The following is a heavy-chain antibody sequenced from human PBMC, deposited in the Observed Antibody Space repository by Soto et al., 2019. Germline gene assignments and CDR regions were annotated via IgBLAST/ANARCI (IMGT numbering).Heavy chain of an antibody. J-gene: IGHJ5*02. CDR2: ISAYNGNT. CDR3: ARDLSGHWLGP. Sequence: ASVKVSCKASGYTFTSYGISWVRQAPGQGLEWMGWISAYNGNTNYAQKLQGRVTMTTDTSTSTAYMELRSLRSDDTAVDYCARDLSGHWLGPWGQESLFTVAS. CDR1: GYTFTSYG. V-gene: IGHV1-18*01.